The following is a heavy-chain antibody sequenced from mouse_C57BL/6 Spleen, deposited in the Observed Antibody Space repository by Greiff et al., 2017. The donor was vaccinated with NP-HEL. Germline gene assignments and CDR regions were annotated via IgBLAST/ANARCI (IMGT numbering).Heavy chain of an antibody. CDR1: GYTFTSYW. Sequence: QVQLQQPGTELVKPGASVKLSCKASGYTFTSYWMHWVKQRPGQGLEWIGNTNPSNGGTNYNEKFKSKATLTVDKSSSTAYMQLSSLTSEDSAVYYCARADNLDGYFDVWGTGTTVTVSS. CDR3: ARADNLDGYFDV. CDR2: TNPSNGGT. V-gene: IGHV1-53*01. J-gene: IGHJ1*03. D-gene: IGHD4-1*01.